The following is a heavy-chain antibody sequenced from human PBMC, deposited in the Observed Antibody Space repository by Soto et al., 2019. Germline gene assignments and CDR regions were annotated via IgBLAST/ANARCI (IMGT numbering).Heavy chain of an antibody. CDR1: GGSISSGGYY. CDR2: IYYSGST. V-gene: IGHV4-31*03. Sequence: SETLSLTCTVSGGSISSGGYYWSWIRQHPGKGLEWIGYIYYSGSTYYNPSLKSRVTISVDTSKNQFPLKLSSVTAADTAVYYCARERKNWFDPWGQGTLVTVSS. CDR3: ARERKNWFDP. J-gene: IGHJ5*02.